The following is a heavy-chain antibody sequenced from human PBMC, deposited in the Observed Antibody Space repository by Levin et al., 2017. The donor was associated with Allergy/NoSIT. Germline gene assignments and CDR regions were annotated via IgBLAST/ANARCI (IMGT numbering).Heavy chain of an antibody. CDR2: ISWNSGSI. CDR1: GFTFDDYA. J-gene: IGHJ6*02. D-gene: IGHD3-10*01. V-gene: IGHV3-9*01. Sequence: LSLTCAASGFTFDDYAMHWVRQAPGKGLEWVSGISWNSGSIGYADSVKGRFTISRDNAKNSLYLQMNSLRAEDTALYYCAKDISGLYYGSGSYSGMDVWGQGTTVTVSS. CDR3: AKDISGLYYGSGSYSGMDV.